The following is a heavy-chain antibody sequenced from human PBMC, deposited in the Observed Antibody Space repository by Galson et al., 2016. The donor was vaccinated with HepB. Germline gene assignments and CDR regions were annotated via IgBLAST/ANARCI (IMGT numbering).Heavy chain of an antibody. Sequence: SVKVSCKASGGTFSNYAFNWVRQAPGQGLEWMGGIIPMVGPINFARKFQGRLTIAADDSTGTAYMELSSLRSEDTAVYYCARGAPFTTVVASYYFDYWGLGTLVTVSS. D-gene: IGHD4-23*01. V-gene: IGHV1-69*13. J-gene: IGHJ4*02. CDR1: GGTFSNYA. CDR3: ARGAPFTTVVASYYFDY. CDR2: IIPMVGPI.